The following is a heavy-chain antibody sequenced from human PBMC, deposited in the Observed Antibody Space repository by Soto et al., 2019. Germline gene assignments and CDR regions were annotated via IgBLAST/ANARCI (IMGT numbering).Heavy chain of an antibody. J-gene: IGHJ4*02. V-gene: IGHV1-69*01. CDR2: IIPIFGTA. CDR1: GGTFSSYA. D-gene: IGHD3-22*01. Sequence: VQLVQSGAEVKKPGSSVKVSCKASGGTFSSYAISWVRQAPGQGLEWMGGIIPIFGTANYAQKFQGRVTITADESTSTAYMELSSLRSEDTAVYYCASGAGANYYDSSGYYAGDYWGQGTLVTVSS. CDR3: ASGAGANYYDSSGYYAGDY.